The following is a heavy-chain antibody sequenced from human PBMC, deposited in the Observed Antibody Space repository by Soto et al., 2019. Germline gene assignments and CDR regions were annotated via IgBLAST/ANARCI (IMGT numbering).Heavy chain of an antibody. CDR3: SSGGYTYGFSAMDV. D-gene: IGHD5-18*01. Sequence: QVQLVQSGAEVKKPGASVKISCKASGYTFSSSYIHWVRQATGQGLEWMGLINPSGFSTDYAQTFQGRVTVTRDTATSTVYTELSSLRSEYTAVYYCSSGGYTYGFSAMDVWGPGTTVAVSS. V-gene: IGHV1-46*01. CDR1: GYTFSSSY. CDR2: INPSGFST. J-gene: IGHJ6*02.